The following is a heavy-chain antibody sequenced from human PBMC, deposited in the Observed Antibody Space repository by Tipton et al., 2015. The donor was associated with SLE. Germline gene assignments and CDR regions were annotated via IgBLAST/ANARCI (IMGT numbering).Heavy chain of an antibody. V-gene: IGHV4-34*01. Sequence: TLSLTCAVYGGSFNGYYWSWIRQPPGEGLAWIGEITPSGSTNCSPSLQSRVTLSVDTSKNQFSLKLSSVTAADTAVYYCARGGVEEGLEEGDWFDSWGQGTLVTVSS. CDR1: GGSFNGYY. D-gene: IGHD1-1*01. J-gene: IGHJ5*01. CDR2: ITPSGST. CDR3: ARGGVEEGLEEGDWFDS.